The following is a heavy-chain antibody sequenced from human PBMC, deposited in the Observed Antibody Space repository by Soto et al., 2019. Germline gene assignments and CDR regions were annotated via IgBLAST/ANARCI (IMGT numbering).Heavy chain of an antibody. Sequence: PGGSLRLSCAASGFTFSSYSMNWVRQAPGKGLEWVSYISSSSSTIYYADSVKGRFTISRDNAKNSLYLQMNSLRDEDTAVYYCARLLYDFWSGYYRRGTLDVWGQGTTVTVSS. CDR3: ARLLYDFWSGYYRRGTLDV. V-gene: IGHV3-48*02. CDR1: GFTFSSYS. D-gene: IGHD3-3*01. J-gene: IGHJ6*02. CDR2: ISSSSSTI.